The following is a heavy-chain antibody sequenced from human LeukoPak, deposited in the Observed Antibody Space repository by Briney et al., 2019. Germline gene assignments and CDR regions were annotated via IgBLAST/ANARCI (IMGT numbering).Heavy chain of an antibody. CDR1: GYTFTSYD. D-gene: IGHD6-13*01. Sequence: ASVKVSCKASGYTFTSYDINWVRQATGQGLEWMGWMNPNSGNTGYAQKFQGRVTMTRNTSISTAYMELSSLRSEDTAVYYCARGATAGTYFQHWGQGTLDTVSS. J-gene: IGHJ1*01. CDR2: MNPNSGNT. V-gene: IGHV1-8*01. CDR3: ARGATAGTYFQH.